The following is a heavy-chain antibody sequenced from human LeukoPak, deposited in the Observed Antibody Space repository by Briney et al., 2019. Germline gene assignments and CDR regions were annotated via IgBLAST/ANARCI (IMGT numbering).Heavy chain of an antibody. J-gene: IGHJ4*02. Sequence: GRSLRLSCAASGFTFSSYGIHWLRQAPGKGLEWVALISYDGSDKYYADSVKGRFTISRDNSKNTLYLQMNSLRAEDTAMYSCATLLLGVGGDYWGQGTLVTVSS. D-gene: IGHD3-16*01. CDR2: ISYDGSDK. V-gene: IGHV3-30*03. CDR1: GFTFSSYG. CDR3: ATLLLGVGGDY.